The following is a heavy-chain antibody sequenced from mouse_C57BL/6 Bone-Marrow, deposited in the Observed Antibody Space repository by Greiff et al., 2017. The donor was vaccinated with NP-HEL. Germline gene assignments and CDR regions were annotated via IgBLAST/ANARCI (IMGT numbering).Heavy chain of an antibody. CDR2: IYPGNSDT. CDR3: TRPVGAWFAY. CDR1: GYTFTSYW. J-gene: IGHJ3*01. Sequence: VQLQQSGTVLARPGASVKMSCKTSGYTFTSYWMHWVKQRPGQGLEWIGAIYPGNSDTSYNQKFKGKAKLTAVTSASTAYMELSSLTNEDSAVYYCTRPVGAWFAYWGQGTLVTVSA. V-gene: IGHV1-5*01.